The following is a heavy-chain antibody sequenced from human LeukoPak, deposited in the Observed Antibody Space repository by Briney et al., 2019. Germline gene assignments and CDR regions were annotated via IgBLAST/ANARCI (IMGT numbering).Heavy chain of an antibody. Sequence: PSETLSLTCTVSGGSISSSSYYWGWIRQPPGKGLEWIGSIYYSGNTNYNPSLKSRVTISVDTSKNQFSLKLSSVTAADTAVYYCARARYYDSSAGFDYWGQGTLVTVSS. V-gene: IGHV4-39*07. CDR2: IYYSGNT. CDR1: GGSISSSSYY. D-gene: IGHD3-22*01. J-gene: IGHJ4*02. CDR3: ARARYYDSSAGFDY.